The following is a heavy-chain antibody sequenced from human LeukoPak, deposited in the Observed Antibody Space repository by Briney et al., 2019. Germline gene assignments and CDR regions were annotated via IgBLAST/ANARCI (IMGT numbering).Heavy chain of an antibody. D-gene: IGHD3-10*01. J-gene: IGHJ4*02. CDR1: GFTFSSFP. Sequence: VGTPRLSCAASGFTFSSFPMHWVRQVPGKGLEYVSAISSSGATSYYANSVKDRFTISRDNSKNTLYLQMGSLRTEDMAVYYCARVMSGSGRKYFDYWGQRTLFTASS. V-gene: IGHV3-64*01. CDR2: ISSSGATS. CDR3: ARVMSGSGRKYFDY.